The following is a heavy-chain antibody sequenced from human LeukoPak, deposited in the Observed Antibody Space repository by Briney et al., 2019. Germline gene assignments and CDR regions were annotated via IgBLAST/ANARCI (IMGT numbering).Heavy chain of an antibody. CDR1: GFTFSSYG. Sequence: GGSLRLSCAASGFTFSSYGMHWVRQAPGKGLEGVAFIRYDGSNKYYVDSVKGRFTISRDNSKNTLYLQMNSLRAEDTAVYYCAKVATIAFYYYYYMDVWGKGTTVTISS. V-gene: IGHV3-30*02. J-gene: IGHJ6*03. D-gene: IGHD5-12*01. CDR2: IRYDGSNK. CDR3: AKVATIAFYYYYYMDV.